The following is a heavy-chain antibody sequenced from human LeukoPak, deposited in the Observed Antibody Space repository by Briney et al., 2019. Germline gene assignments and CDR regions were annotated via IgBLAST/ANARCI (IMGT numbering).Heavy chain of an antibody. CDR1: GYTFTGYY. CDR3: ARDRAYGSGIDPPDYGMDV. D-gene: IGHD3-10*01. V-gene: IGHV1-2*02. J-gene: IGHJ6*02. CDR2: INPNSGGT. Sequence: ASVKVSCKASGYTFTGYYMHWVRRAPGQGLEWMGWINPNSGGTNYAQKFQGRVTMTRDTSISTAYMELSRLRSDDTAVYYCARDRAYGSGIDPPDYGMDVWGQGTTVTVSS.